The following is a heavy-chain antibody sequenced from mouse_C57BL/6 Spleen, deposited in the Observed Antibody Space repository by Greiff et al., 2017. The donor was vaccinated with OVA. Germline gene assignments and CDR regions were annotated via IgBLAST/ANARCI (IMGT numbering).Heavy chain of an antibody. CDR2: ISSGSSTI. J-gene: IGHJ4*01. CDR3: AGEGDPHYAMDY. CDR1: GFTFSDYG. D-gene: IGHD3-3*01. V-gene: IGHV5-17*01. Sequence: EVQLVESGGGLVKPGGSLKLSCAASGFTFSDYGMHWVRQAPEKGLEWVAYISSGSSTIYYADTVKGRFTISRDNAKNTLFLQMTSLRSEDTAMYYCAGEGDPHYAMDYWGQGTSVTVSS.